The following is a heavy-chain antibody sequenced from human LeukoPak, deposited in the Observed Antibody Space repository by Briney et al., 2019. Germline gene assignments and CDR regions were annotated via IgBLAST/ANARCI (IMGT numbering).Heavy chain of an antibody. CDR3: ASIYGSGSLD. J-gene: IGHJ4*02. V-gene: IGHV4-4*02. D-gene: IGHD3-10*01. CDR1: GGSIGSSNW. CDR2: IYYSGNT. Sequence: SGTLSLTCAVSGGSIGSSNWWSWVRQPPGKGLEWIGEIYYSGNTNYNPSLKSRVTISIDKSKNQFSLKLSSVTAADTAVYYCASIYGSGSLDWGQGTLVTVSS.